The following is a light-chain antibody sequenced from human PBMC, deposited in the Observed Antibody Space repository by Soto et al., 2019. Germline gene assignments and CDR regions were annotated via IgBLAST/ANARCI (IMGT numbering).Light chain of an antibody. J-gene: IGKJ4*01. CDR3: QKYNTAPLT. CDR2: GAS. Sequence: IVLTQSPDTLSLSPGERATLSCRASQSVSSSYLAWYQQKPGQAPRLLIYGASSRATGIPDRFSGSGYGTEFTLTISNLQPEDVATYYCQKYNTAPLTFGGGTKVDIK. V-gene: IGKV3-20*01. CDR1: QSVSSSY.